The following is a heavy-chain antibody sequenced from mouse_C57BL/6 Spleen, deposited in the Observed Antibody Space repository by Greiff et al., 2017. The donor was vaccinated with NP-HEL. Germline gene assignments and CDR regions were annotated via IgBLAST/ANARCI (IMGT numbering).Heavy chain of an antibody. J-gene: IGHJ1*03. D-gene: IGHD1-1*01. CDR2: ISDGGSYT. CDR3: ARDYYGSSYGWYFDV. CDR1: GFTFSSYA. V-gene: IGHV5-4*01. Sequence: EVQLVESGGGLVKPGGSLKLSCAASGFTFSSYAMSWVRQTPEKRLEWVATISDGGSYTYYPDNVKGRFTISRDNAKNNLYLQMSHLKSEDTAMYYCARDYYGSSYGWYFDVWGTGTTVTVSS.